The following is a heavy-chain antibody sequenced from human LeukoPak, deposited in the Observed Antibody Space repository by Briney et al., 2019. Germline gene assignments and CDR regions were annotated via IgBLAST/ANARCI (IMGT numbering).Heavy chain of an antibody. V-gene: IGHV3-30*02. CDR3: AKARYDSSGYYLDY. Sequence: GGSLRLSCAASGFTFSSYGMHWVRQAPGKGLEWVAFIRYDGSNKYYADSVKGRFTISRDNSKNTLYLQMNSLRAEDTAVYYCAKARYDSSGYYLDYWGQGTLVTASS. CDR1: GFTFSSYG. J-gene: IGHJ4*02. D-gene: IGHD3-22*01. CDR2: IRYDGSNK.